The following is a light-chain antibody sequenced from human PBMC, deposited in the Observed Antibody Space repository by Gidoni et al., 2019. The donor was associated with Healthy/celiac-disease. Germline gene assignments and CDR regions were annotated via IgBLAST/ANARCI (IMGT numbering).Light chain of an antibody. V-gene: IGKV3-15*01. CDR2: GAS. Sequence: EIVMTQSPATLSVSPGERATLSCRASQSVSSNLAWYQRKPGQAPRLLIHGASTRATGIPARFSGSGSETEFTLTISSLQSEDFAVYYCQQYNNWPPLTFGGGTKVEIK. J-gene: IGKJ4*01. CDR1: QSVSSN. CDR3: QQYNNWPPLT.